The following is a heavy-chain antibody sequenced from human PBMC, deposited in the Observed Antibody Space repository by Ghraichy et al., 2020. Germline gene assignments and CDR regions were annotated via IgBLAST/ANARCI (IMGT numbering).Heavy chain of an antibody. J-gene: IGHJ2*01. CDR3: ARLPLPRRAAVGDWYFDL. V-gene: IGHV3-48*01. Sequence: GALSLSCEGSGFSFSDYSMIWVRLTPRKALEWVSYITGSSITIFYTDSVKGRFTISRDNAKNSLYLQMNSLRAEDTAVYYCARLPLPRRAAVGDWYFDLWGRGTLVTVSS. D-gene: IGHD6-13*01. CDR1: GFSFSDYS. CDR2: ITGSSITI.